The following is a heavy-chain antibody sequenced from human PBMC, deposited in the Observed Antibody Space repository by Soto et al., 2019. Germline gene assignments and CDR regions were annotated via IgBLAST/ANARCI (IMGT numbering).Heavy chain of an antibody. J-gene: IGHJ4*02. Sequence: QLQLQESGSGLVKPSQTLSLTCAVSGGSISSGGYSWSWIRQPPGKGLEWIGYIYHSGSTYYNPSLKSRVSISVYRYKKQFSLKLSSVTAADTAVYYCATAGGLGAVAADYWGQGTLVTVSS. CDR3: ATAGGLGAVAADY. D-gene: IGHD6-19*01. V-gene: IGHV4-30-2*01. CDR2: IYHSGST. CDR1: GGSISSGGYS.